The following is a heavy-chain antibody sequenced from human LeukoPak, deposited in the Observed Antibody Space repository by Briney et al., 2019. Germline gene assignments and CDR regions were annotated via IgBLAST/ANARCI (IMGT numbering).Heavy chain of an antibody. V-gene: IGHV3-15*01. CDR1: GFTFSNAW. D-gene: IGHD6-19*01. CDR2: IKSKTDGGTT. CDR3: TSSIAVAGTHYFDY. J-gene: IGHJ4*02. Sequence: GGSLRLSCAASGFTFSNAWMSWVRQAPGKGLEWVGRIKSKTDGGTTDYAAPVKGRFTISRDDSKNTLYLQMNSLKTEDTAVYYCTSSIAVAGTHYFDYRGQGTLVTVSS.